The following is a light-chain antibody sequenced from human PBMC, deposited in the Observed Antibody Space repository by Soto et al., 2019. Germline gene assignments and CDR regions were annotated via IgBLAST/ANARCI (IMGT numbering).Light chain of an antibody. J-gene: IGKJ1*01. CDR2: AAS. Sequence: AIQMTQSPSSLSASVGDRVTITCRASQGIRSDLGWYQQKPGKAPKLLIYAASTLQSGVPSRFSGSGSGTDFTLTISSLQPDDFATYYCLQDYDYPRTFGQGTKVEIK. CDR3: LQDYDYPRT. V-gene: IGKV1-6*01. CDR1: QGIRSD.